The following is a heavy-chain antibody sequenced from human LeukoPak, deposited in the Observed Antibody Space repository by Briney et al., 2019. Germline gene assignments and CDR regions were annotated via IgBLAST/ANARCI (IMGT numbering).Heavy chain of an antibody. CDR1: GFTFSSYG. J-gene: IGHJ4*02. D-gene: IGHD5-18*01. V-gene: IGHV3-30*03. CDR2: ISYGGSDK. CDR3: ARSGIQLWSYSDY. Sequence: GGSLRLSCAASGFTFSSYGMHWVRQAPGKGLEWVAVISYGGSDKYYADFVKGRFTISRDNSKNTLYLQMNSLRAEDTAVYYCARSGIQLWSYSDYWGQGTLVTVSS.